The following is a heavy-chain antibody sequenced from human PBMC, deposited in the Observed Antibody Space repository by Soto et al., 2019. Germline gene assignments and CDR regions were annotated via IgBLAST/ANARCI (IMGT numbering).Heavy chain of an antibody. J-gene: IGHJ3*02. CDR2: IWYDGTSK. D-gene: IGHD1-26*01. Sequence: QVQLVESGGGVVQPGRSLRLSCAASGFTFRSGGMHWVRQAPGKGLEWVAGIWYDGTSKYYEDSVKGRFTISREYSKNTLYLQMNCLRAEDTAVYYCAIDLGRPVGALKNGAFNIWGQGTMVAVSS. CDR3: AIDLGRPVGALKNGAFNI. V-gene: IGHV3-33*01. CDR1: GFTFRSGG.